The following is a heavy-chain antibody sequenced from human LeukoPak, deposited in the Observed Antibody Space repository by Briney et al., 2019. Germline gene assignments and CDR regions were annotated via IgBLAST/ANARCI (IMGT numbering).Heavy chain of an antibody. Sequence: GRSLRLSCVASGVSFSSYAVGWVRQPPARWLEWVSCLKGTGEKYCADSVKGRFTLSRDDSRNTVYLQLNNLRVDDTGVYYCARASWVLNADAVWWGQGTVVIVSS. J-gene: IGHJ4*02. CDR3: ARASWVLNADAVW. V-gene: IGHV3-23*01. CDR1: GVSFSSYA. CDR2: LKGTGEK. D-gene: IGHD3-9*01.